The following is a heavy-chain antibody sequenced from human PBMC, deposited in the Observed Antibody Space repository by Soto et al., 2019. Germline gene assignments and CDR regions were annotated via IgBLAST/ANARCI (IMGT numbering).Heavy chain of an antibody. CDR2: INPNSGGT. CDR3: ARELGIWDQLQPSSSYDNYYYYYGMDV. D-gene: IGHD6-6*01. CDR1: GYTFTGYY. V-gene: IGHV1-2*04. J-gene: IGHJ6*02. Sequence: ASVKVSCKASGYTFTGYYMHWVRQAPGQGLEWMGWINPNSGGTNYAQKFQGWVTMTRDTSISTAYMELSRLRSDDTAVYYCARELGIWDQLQPSSSYDNYYYYYGMDVWGQGTTVTV.